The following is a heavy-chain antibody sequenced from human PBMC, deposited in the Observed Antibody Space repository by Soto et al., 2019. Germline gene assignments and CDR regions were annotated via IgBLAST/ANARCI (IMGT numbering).Heavy chain of an antibody. CDR1: GFNFSGYA. J-gene: IGHJ6*02. CDR3: ARAVGNYYGMDV. D-gene: IGHD1-26*01. CDR2: SDGSSAYT. V-gene: IGHV3-11*06. Sequence: GGSLRLSCVASGFNFSGYAMNWVRQAPGKGLEWLSYSDGSSAYTNYADSVKGRFTISRDNAKNSLFLQLTSLRDEDTAVYYCARAVGNYYGMDVWGQGTTVTVSS.